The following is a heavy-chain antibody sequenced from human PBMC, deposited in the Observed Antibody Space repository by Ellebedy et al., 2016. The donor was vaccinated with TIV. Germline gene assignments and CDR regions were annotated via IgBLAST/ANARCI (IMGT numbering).Heavy chain of an antibody. CDR1: GVTFSNYA. J-gene: IGHJ4*02. CDR2: IPYDGSYE. CDR3: AKGYGSGSFIFDF. Sequence: GESLKISCAASGVTFSNYAMHWVRQTPGKRLEWVAIIPYDGSYENYADSVKGRFTISRDNSKNTLYLQMTSLRAEDTAVYYFAKGYGSGSFIFDFWGKGILVTVSS. D-gene: IGHD3-10*01. V-gene: IGHV3-30*02.